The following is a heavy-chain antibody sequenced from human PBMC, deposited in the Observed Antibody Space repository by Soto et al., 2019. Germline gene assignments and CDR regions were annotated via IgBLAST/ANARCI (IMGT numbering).Heavy chain of an antibody. D-gene: IGHD2-15*01. J-gene: IGHJ4*02. Sequence: ASVKFSFKASGYTFTSYDINWVRQAPGQGVEWMGWMNPSGGSTYAQKFQGRVTMTRDTYTSTVYMKRSSLRSEDTAVYFCATVYGSDGRCYAIDYWGQGTLDTGSP. CDR1: GYTFTSYD. CDR2: MNPSGGST. V-gene: IGHV1-46*01. CDR3: ATVYGSDGRCYAIDY.